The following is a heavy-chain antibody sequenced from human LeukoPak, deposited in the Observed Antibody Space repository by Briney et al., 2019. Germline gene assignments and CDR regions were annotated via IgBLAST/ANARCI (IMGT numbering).Heavy chain of an antibody. Sequence: PSQTLSLTCAVSGGSISSDGYSWSWIRQPPGKGLEWIGYIYHSGSTYYNPSLKSRVTISVDRSKNQFSLKLSSVTAADTAVYYCARAVFGAFDIWGQGTMVTVSS. V-gene: IGHV4-30-2*01. CDR1: GGSISSDGYS. CDR3: ARAVFGAFDI. J-gene: IGHJ3*02. D-gene: IGHD3-3*01. CDR2: IYHSGST.